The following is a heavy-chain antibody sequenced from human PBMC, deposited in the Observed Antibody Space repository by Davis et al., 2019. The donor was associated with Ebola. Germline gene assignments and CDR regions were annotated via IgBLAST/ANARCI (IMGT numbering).Heavy chain of an antibody. CDR3: ACGYSSSWSTFDY. CDR1: AYTFTSYG. CDR2: INTNTGNP. D-gene: IGHD6-13*01. V-gene: IGHV7-4-1*02. Sequence: ASVKVSCKASAYTFTSYGISWVRQAPGQGLEWMGWINTNTGNPTYAQGFTGRFVFSLDTSVSTAYLQISSLKAEDTAVYYCACGYSSSWSTFDYWGQGTLVTVSS. J-gene: IGHJ4*02.